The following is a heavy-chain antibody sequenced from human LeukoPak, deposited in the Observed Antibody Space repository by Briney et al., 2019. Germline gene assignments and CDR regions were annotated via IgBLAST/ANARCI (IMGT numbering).Heavy chain of an antibody. J-gene: IGHJ6*02. D-gene: IGHD2-2*01. CDR1: GYSFTSSW. Sequence: GESLKISCQASGYSFTSSWIGWARQMPGKGLEWMAIINPGDSYTNYSPSFQGHVTISADKSISTAYLQWSSLKASDTAMYYCARLGPAAMNYYYGMDVWGQGTTVTVSS. CDR2: INPGDSYT. CDR3: ARLGPAAMNYYYGMDV. V-gene: IGHV5-51*01.